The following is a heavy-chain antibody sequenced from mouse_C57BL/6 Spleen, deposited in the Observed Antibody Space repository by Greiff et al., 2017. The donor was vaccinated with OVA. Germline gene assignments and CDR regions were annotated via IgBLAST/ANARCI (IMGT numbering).Heavy chain of an antibody. D-gene: IGHD1-1*01. CDR2: ILPGSGST. CDR1: GYTFTGYW. V-gene: IGHV1-9*01. CDR3: ASPSTTVPYYIDY. J-gene: IGHJ2*01. Sequence: QVQLQQSGAELMKPGASVKLSCKATGYTFTGYWIEWVKQRPGHGLEWIGAILPGSGSTNSNEQFKGKATFTADTSSNTAYMQLSILTTEDSAIYYCASPSTTVPYYIDYWGQGTTLTVSS.